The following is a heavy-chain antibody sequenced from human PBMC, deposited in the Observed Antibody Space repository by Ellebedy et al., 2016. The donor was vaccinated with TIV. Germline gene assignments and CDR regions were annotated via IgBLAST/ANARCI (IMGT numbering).Heavy chain of an antibody. CDR3: GRGRVSMSIDY. CDR1: GFTFSSYD. CDR2: ISYDANNK. V-gene: IGHV3-30*03. D-gene: IGHD2/OR15-2a*01. Sequence: GESLKISCAASGFTFSSYDMHWVRQAPGKGLEWVALISYDANNKYYADSVKGRFTISRDNSKNTLYLQMNSLRADDTAVYYCGRGRVSMSIDYWGQGTLVTVSS. J-gene: IGHJ4*02.